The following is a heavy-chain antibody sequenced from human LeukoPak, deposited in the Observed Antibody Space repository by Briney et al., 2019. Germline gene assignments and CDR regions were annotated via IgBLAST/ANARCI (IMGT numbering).Heavy chain of an antibody. CDR1: GGSITNYY. D-gene: IGHD2-15*01. V-gene: IGHV4-59*08. CDR3: ARHLPRTDIGYAFDF. Sequence: SETLSLTCTVSGGSITNYYWSWIRQPLGKGLEWIGYIFYSGSTSYNPSLHSRVTISVDTSKNLFSLRLSSVTAADTAVYYCARHLPRTDIGYAFDFWGQGTLVTVSS. J-gene: IGHJ3*01. CDR2: IFYSGST.